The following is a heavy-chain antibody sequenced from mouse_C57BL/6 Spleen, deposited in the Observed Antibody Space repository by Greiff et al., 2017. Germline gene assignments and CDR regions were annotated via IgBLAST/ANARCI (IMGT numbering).Heavy chain of an antibody. D-gene: IGHD2-5*01. CDR1: GYSITSGYY. CDR2: ISYDGSN. CDR3: ARGSNYIFDY. Sequence: VQVVESGPGLVKPSQSLSLTCSVTGYSITSGYYWNWIRQFPGNKLEWMGYISYDGSNNYNPSLKNRISITRDTSKNQFFLKLNSVTTEDTATYYCARGSNYIFDYWGQGTTLTVSS. V-gene: IGHV3-6*01. J-gene: IGHJ2*01.